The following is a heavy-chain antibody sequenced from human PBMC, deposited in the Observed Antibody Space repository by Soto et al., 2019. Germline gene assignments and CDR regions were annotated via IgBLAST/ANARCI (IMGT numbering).Heavy chain of an antibody. V-gene: IGHV1-46*01. CDR2: INPSGGST. CDR1: GYTFTSYY. Sequence: ASVKVSCKASGYTFTSYYMHWVRQAPGQGLEWMGIINPSGGSTSYAQKFQGRVTMTRDTSTSTVYMELSSLRSEDTAVYYCARRSLPPFRYYYYGMDVWGQGTTVTVSS. CDR3: ARRSLPPFRYYYYGMDV. J-gene: IGHJ6*02.